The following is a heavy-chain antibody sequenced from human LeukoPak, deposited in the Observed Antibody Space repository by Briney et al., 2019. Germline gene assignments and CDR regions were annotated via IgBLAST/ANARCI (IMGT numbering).Heavy chain of an antibody. D-gene: IGHD6-13*01. V-gene: IGHV1-46*01. CDR1: GYTFTSYY. CDR2: INPSGGST. Sequence: ASVKVSFKASGYTFTSYYMHWVRQAPGQGLEWMGIINPSGGSTSYAQKFQGRVTMTRDTSTSTVYMELSSLRSEDTAVYYCAREPRGAAAGMGYFDYWGQGTLVTVSS. J-gene: IGHJ4*02. CDR3: AREPRGAAAGMGYFDY.